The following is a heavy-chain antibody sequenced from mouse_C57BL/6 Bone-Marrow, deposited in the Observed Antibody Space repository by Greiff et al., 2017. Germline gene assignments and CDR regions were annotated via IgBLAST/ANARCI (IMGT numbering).Heavy chain of an antibody. CDR2: ISPGNSDT. V-gene: IGHV1-5*01. CDR3: TRYRLRRGGAMDY. Sequence: EVQLQESGTVLARPGASVKMSCKTSGYTFTSYWMHWVKQRPGQGLEWIGAISPGNSDTSYNPKFKGKAKLTAVTSASTAYMELSSLTNEDSAVYYCTRYRLRRGGAMDYWGQGTSVTASS. CDR1: GYTFTSYW. J-gene: IGHJ4*01. D-gene: IGHD2-4*01.